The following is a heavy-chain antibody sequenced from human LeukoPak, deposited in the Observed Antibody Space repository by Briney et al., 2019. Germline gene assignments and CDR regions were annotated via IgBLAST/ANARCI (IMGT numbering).Heavy chain of an antibody. CDR3: ARDSLLYRYSYGYGVI. Sequence: PSETLSLTCTVSGGSISSGSYYWSWIRQPAGKGLEWIGRIYTSGSTNYNPSLKSRVTISVDTSKNQFSLKLSSVTAADTAVYYCARDSLLYRYSYGYGVIWGQGTLVTVSS. V-gene: IGHV4-61*02. CDR2: IYTSGST. D-gene: IGHD5-18*01. CDR1: GGSISSGSYY. J-gene: IGHJ4*02.